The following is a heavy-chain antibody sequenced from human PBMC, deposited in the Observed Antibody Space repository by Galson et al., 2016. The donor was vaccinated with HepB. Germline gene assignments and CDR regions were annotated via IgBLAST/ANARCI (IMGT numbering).Heavy chain of an antibody. CDR2: ITGSGGAT. Sequence: SLRLSCAASGFTFSSYAMSWVRQAPGKGLEWVSSITGSGGATYYADSVKGRFTISRDSSKNTLYLQVNSLRAEDTALYYCARATVTTVSRFDYWGQGTLVSVSS. CDR1: GFTFSSYA. J-gene: IGHJ4*02. D-gene: IGHD4-17*01. V-gene: IGHV3-23*01. CDR3: ARATVTTVSRFDY.